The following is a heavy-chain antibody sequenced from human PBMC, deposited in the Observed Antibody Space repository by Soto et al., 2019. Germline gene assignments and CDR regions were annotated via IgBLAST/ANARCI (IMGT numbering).Heavy chain of an antibody. Sequence: EVQLVETGGGLIQPGGSLRLPCEVSGITVSSSYMSWVRQAPGKGLEWVAVIYGGGDTYYADSVKGRFTISRDNFNNTLYLQMSRLRVEDTARYFCVRERAAYWFDPWGQGTLVTVSS. J-gene: IGHJ5*02. CDR3: VRERAAYWFDP. CDR1: GITVSSSY. V-gene: IGHV3-53*02. CDR2: IYGGGDT.